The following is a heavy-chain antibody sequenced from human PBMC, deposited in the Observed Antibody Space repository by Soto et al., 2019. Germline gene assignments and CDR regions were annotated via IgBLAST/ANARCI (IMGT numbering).Heavy chain of an antibody. D-gene: IGHD6-19*01. J-gene: IGHJ4*02. Sequence: QVQLVESGGRLVKPGGSLRLSCAASGFTFSDYYMNWIRQPPGKGLEWVSYISNRGNTIYFADSVKGRFTISRDNAKNLLFLQMNSMTAEDSAVYYCARGGVLYGSGWGFDYWGLGTLVTVS. CDR2: ISNRGNTI. V-gene: IGHV3-11*01. CDR1: GFTFSDYY. CDR3: ARGGVLYGSGWGFDY.